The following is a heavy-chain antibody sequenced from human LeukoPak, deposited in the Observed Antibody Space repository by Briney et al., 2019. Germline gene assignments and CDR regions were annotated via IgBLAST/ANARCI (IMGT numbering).Heavy chain of an antibody. CDR3: AKGHTHRTYYPDY. CDR2: ISGSGVST. D-gene: IGHD1-26*01. J-gene: IGHJ4*02. V-gene: IGHV3-23*01. Sequence: PGGSLRLSCAASGFTFSSYAMSWVRQAPGKGLEWVSAISGSGVSTHYADSVKGRFTISRDNSKNTLYLQMNSLRAEDTAVYYCAKGHTHRTYYPDYWGQGTLVTVSS. CDR1: GFTFSSYA.